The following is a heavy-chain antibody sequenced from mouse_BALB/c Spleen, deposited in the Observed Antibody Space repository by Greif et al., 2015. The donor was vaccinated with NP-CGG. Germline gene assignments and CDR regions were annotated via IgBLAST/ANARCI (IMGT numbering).Heavy chain of an antibody. CDR2: IDPANGNT. D-gene: IGHD1-1*01. J-gene: IGHJ4*01. V-gene: IGHV14-3*02. CDR3: ARSGDLRDAMDY. Sequence: EVQLQQSGAELVKPGASVKLSCTASGFNIKDTYMHWVKQRPEQGLEWIGRIDPANGNTKYDPKFQGKATITADTSSNTAYLQLSSLTSEDTAVHYCARSGDLRDAMDYWGQGTSVTVSS. CDR1: GFNIKDTY.